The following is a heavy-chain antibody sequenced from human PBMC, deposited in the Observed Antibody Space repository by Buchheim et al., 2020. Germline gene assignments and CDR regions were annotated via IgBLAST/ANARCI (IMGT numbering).Heavy chain of an antibody. CDR1: GLTFTNYA. J-gene: IGHJ4*02. D-gene: IGHD1-26*01. V-gene: IGHV3-23*01. CDR2: ISGSGGNT. Sequence: EVQLLESGGTLVQPGGSLRLSCAASGLTFTNYAMSWVRQSPVKGLEWVSAISGSGGNTYYADSVKGRFTIPRDNSKNTLYLQMNSLRVEDTAVYYCVNRYSGNYRDYWGQGTL. CDR3: VNRYSGNYRDY.